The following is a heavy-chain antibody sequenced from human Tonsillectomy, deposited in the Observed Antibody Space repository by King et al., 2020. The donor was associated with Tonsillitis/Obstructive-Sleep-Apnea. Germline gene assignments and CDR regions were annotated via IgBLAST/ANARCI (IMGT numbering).Heavy chain of an antibody. J-gene: IGHJ6*03. V-gene: IGHV5-51*01. CDR1: GYSFTTYW. CDR3: ARQGNTSGDLREGEVGYCAMDV. Sequence: QLVQSGAEVKKPGESLKISCKAFGYSFTTYWIGWVRQMPGKGLEWMGIIYPGDSDTRYSPSFQGQVIISADKSVSTAYLQWSSRKPTDSAIYYCARQGNTSGDLREGEVGYCAMDVCGKGTTVTVSS. D-gene: IGHD2-21*02. CDR2: IYPGDSDT.